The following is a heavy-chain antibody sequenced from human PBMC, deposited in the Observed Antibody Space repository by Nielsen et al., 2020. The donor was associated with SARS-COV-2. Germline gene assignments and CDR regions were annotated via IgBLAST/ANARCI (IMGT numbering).Heavy chain of an antibody. CDR1: GFTFSSYA. CDR3: ARDLGGVIAY. Sequence: GESLKISCAASGFTFSSYAMHWVRQAPGKGLEWVAVISYDESNKYYADSVKGRFTISRDNSKNTLYLQMNSLRAEDTAVYYCARDLGGVIAYWGQGTLVTVSS. D-gene: IGHD3-16*01. J-gene: IGHJ4*02. V-gene: IGHV3-30*04. CDR2: ISYDESNK.